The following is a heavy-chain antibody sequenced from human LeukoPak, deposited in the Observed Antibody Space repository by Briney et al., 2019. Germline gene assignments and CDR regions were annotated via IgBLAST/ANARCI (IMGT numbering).Heavy chain of an antibody. J-gene: IGHJ4*02. CDR3: AKDLSPDTAMEKGFCDY. CDR1: GFTFSSYA. V-gene: IGHV3-23*01. CDR2: ISGSGGST. D-gene: IGHD5-18*01. Sequence: PGGSLRLSCAASGFTFSSYAMSWVRQAPGKGLEWVSAISGSGGSTYYADSVKGRFTISRDNSKNTLYLQMNSLRAEDTTVYYCAKDLSPDTAMEKGFCDYWGQGTLVTVSS.